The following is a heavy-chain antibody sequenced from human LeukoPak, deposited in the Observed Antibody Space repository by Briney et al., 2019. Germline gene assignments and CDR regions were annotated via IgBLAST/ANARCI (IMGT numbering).Heavy chain of an antibody. CDR2: ISSNGGST. J-gene: IGHJ4*02. D-gene: IGHD3-3*01. V-gene: IGHV3-64*01. Sequence: GGSLRLSCAASGFTFSSYAMNWVRQAPGKGLEYVSAISSNGGSTYYANSVKGRFTISRDNSKNTLYLQMDSLRAEDMAVYYCARASDFWSGYFFDYWGQGTLVTVSS. CDR3: ARASDFWSGYFFDY. CDR1: GFTFSSYA.